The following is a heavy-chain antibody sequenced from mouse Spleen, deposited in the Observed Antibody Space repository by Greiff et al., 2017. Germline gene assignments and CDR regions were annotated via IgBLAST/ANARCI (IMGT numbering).Heavy chain of an antibody. Sequence: EVHLVESGPELVKPGASVKISCKASGYSFTDYNMNWVKQSNGKSLEWIGVINPNYGTTSYNQKFKGKATLTVDQSSSTAYMQLNSLTSEDSAVYYCARAPITTVVATPYYYAMDYWGQGTSVTVSS. D-gene: IGHD1-1*01. J-gene: IGHJ4*01. CDR1: GYSFTDYN. CDR3: ARAPITTVVATPYYYAMDY. CDR2: INPNYGTT. V-gene: IGHV1-39*01.